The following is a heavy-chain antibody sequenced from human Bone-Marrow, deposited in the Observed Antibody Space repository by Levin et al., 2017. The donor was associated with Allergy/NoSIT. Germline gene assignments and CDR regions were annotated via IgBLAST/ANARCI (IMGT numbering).Heavy chain of an antibody. CDR3: ARHAGPIHLWLLDY. Sequence: SETLSLTCTVSGGSISTYYWSWIRQPPGKGLEWIGYVYYSGSTNYNPSLKSRVTMSVDTSKNHFSLKLSSVTAADTALYYCARHAGPIHLWLLDYWGQGTLVTVSS. D-gene: IGHD5-18*01. V-gene: IGHV4-59*08. CDR2: VYYSGST. J-gene: IGHJ4*02. CDR1: GGSISTYY.